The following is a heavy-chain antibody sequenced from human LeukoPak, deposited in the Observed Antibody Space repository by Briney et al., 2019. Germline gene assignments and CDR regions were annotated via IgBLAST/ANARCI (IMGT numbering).Heavy chain of an antibody. Sequence: ASVKVSCKASGYTFTGYYMHWVRQAPGQGLEWMGWINPNSGGTNYAQKFQGRVTMTRDTSISTAYMELSSLRSEDTAVYYCARGLVRGVKRFDPWGQGTLVTVPS. D-gene: IGHD3-10*01. CDR1: GYTFTGYY. V-gene: IGHV1-2*02. J-gene: IGHJ5*02. CDR2: INPNSGGT. CDR3: ARGLVRGVKRFDP.